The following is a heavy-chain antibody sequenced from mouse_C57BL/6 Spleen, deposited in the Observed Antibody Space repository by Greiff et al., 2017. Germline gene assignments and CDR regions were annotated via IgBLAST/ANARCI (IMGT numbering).Heavy chain of an antibody. CDR2: IDPSDSET. CDR1: GYTFTSYW. Sequence: QVQLQQPGAELVRPGSSVKLSCKASGYTFTSYWMHWVKQRPIQGLEWIGNIDPSDSETHYNQKFKDKATLTVDKSSSTAYMQLSSLTSEDSAVYYGARVFDGSSNYYAMDYWGQGTSVTVSS. V-gene: IGHV1-52*01. J-gene: IGHJ4*01. D-gene: IGHD1-1*01. CDR3: ARVFDGSSNYYAMDY.